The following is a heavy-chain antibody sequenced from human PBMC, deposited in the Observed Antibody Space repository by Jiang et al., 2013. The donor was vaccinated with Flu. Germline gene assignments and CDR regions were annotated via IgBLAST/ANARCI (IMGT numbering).Heavy chain of an antibody. CDR1: GGSISNTNYY. V-gene: IGHV4-39*01. J-gene: IGHJ4*02. CDR2: IYYDGTT. D-gene: IGHD2-8*01. CDR3: GSGEWTAFDY. Sequence: GSGLVKPSETLSLTCTVSGGSISNTNYYWSWIRQSPGKGLEWVGSIYYDGTTFYNPSLKSRLTISVDTSKNQFFLKVSSVTATDTAVYYCGSGEWTAFDYWGQGALVTVSS.